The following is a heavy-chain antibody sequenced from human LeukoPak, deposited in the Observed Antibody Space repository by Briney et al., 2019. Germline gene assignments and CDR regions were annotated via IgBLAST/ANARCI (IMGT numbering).Heavy chain of an antibody. CDR1: GYTFTSYD. V-gene: IGHV1-8*01. J-gene: IGHJ3*02. D-gene: IGHD6-13*01. Sequence: GASVKVSCKASGYTFTSYDINWVRQATGQGREGMGWMNPNSGNTGYAQKFQGRVTMTRNTSISTAYMELSSLRSEDTAVYYCARSYIAAAGTSGAFDIWGQGTMVTVSS. CDR3: ARSYIAAAGTSGAFDI. CDR2: MNPNSGNT.